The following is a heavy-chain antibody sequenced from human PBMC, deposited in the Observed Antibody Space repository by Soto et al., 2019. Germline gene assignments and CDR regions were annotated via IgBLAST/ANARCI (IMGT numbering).Heavy chain of an antibody. CDR1: GCSLSSSGVG. D-gene: IGHD5-18*01. Sequence: XGPTLVIQTQTLTLTCTFSGCSLSSSGVGVGWIRQPPGKALEWLVIIYWDNDERYSPSLKSRLTITRDTSKNQVVLTMTSVDTGDTATYYCANRRGYSYAIAFDYWGQGTLVTVSS. CDR3: ANRRGYSYAIAFDY. CDR2: IYWDNDE. V-gene: IGHV2-5*02. J-gene: IGHJ4*02.